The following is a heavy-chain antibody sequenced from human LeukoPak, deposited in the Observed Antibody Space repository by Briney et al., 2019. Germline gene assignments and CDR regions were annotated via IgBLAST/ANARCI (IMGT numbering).Heavy chain of an antibody. J-gene: IGHJ4*02. CDR2: IRYDGSNK. CDR1: GFSFSSYG. CDR3: AKGGQYYDFWSGYYPRDYFDY. Sequence: PGGSLRLFCAAAGFSFSSYGMHWVRQAPGRGLEGVAFIRYDGSNKYYADSVKGRFTISRDNSKNTLYLQMNSLRVEDTAVYYCAKGGQYYDFWSGYYPRDYFDYWGQGTLVTVSS. D-gene: IGHD3-3*01. V-gene: IGHV3-30*02.